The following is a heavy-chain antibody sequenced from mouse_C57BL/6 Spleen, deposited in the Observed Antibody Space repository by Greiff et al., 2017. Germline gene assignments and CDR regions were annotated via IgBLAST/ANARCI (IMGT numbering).Heavy chain of an antibody. CDR2: LDPEDGET. CDR3: ARITTVVAGFDY. Sequence: VQLQQSGAELVKPGASVQLSCTASGFNIKDYYLHWVKQRTEQGLEWIGRLDPEDGETKYAPKFQGKATITADPSSNTAYLKLSSLTSEDTAVYYCARITTVVAGFDYWGQGTTLTVSS. V-gene: IGHV14-2*01. J-gene: IGHJ2*01. CDR1: GFNIKDYY. D-gene: IGHD1-1*01.